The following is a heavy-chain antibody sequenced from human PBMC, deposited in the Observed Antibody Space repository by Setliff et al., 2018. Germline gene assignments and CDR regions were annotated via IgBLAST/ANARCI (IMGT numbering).Heavy chain of an antibody. Sequence: SETLSLTCTVSGVSISSYYWSWIRQPAGKGLEWIGRIYTSGSTNYNPSLKSRVTMSVDTSKNQFSLKLSSVTPADTAVYYCARGIITMVRGVITFSYYFDYWGQGTLVTVSS. D-gene: IGHD3-10*01. J-gene: IGHJ4*02. CDR2: IYTSGST. V-gene: IGHV4-4*07. CDR1: GVSISSYY. CDR3: ARGIITMVRGVITFSYYFDY.